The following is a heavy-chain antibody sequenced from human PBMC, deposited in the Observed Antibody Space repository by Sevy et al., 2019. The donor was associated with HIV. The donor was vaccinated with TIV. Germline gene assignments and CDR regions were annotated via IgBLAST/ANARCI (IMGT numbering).Heavy chain of an antibody. CDR3: XXXXXXXXXXXXXXWYFDY. V-gene: IGHV3-30-3*01. Sequence: GGSLRLSCAASGFTFSSYAMHWVRQAPGKGLEWVAVISYDGSNKYYADSVKGRFTISRDNSKNTLYLQMNSLRAEDXXXXXXXXXXXXXXXXXXXXWYFDYWGQGTLVTVSS. CDR2: ISYDGSNK. J-gene: IGHJ4*02. CDR1: GFTFSSYA.